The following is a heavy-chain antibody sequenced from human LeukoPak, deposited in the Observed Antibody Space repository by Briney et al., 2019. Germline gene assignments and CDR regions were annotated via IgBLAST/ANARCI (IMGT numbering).Heavy chain of an antibody. CDR1: GSSISSYH. V-gene: IGHV4-4*07. J-gene: IGHJ5*02. Sequence: SETLSLTCTVSGSSISSYHWSWIRQPAGKGLEWIGHIFASGSTNYNPSLKSRATISVDKSKNQFSLKLSSVTAADTAVYYCARDSDGAAQFDPWGQGTLVTDSS. D-gene: IGHD6-13*01. CDR3: ARDSDGAAQFDP. CDR2: IFASGST.